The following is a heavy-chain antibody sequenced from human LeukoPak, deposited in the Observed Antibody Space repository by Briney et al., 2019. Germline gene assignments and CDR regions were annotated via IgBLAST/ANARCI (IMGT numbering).Heavy chain of an antibody. V-gene: IGHV4-4*07. CDR3: ARDGGSSSGWYDPGAEYFQH. J-gene: IGHJ1*01. D-gene: IGHD6-19*01. CDR2: IYTSGST. Sequence: SSETLSLTCTVSGGSISSYYWSWIRQPAGKGLEWIGRIYTSGSTNYNPSLKSRVTMSVDTSKNQFSLKLSSVTAADTAVYYCARDGGSSSGWYDPGAEYFQHWGQGTLVTVSS. CDR1: GGSISSYY.